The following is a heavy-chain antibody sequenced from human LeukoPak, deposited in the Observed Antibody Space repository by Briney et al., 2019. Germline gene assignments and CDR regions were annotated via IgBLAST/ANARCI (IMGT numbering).Heavy chain of an antibody. CDR3: ATYYVNGAGRGH. CDR1: GASVSSGDHH. Sequence: PSETLSLTCIVSGASVSSGDHHWSRIRQAPGKGLEWIGHNMNTYYNPSLKSRVTISIDTSKNQFSLMLSTVTAADTAIYYCATYYVNGAGRGHWGPGTLVTVSS. D-gene: IGHD2-8*01. J-gene: IGHJ4*02. V-gene: IGHV4-61*08. CDR2: NMNT.